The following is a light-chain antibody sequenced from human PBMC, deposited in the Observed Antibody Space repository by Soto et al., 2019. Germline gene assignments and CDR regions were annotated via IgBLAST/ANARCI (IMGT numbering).Light chain of an antibody. J-gene: IGLJ3*02. CDR1: SSNIGNNL. CDR3: GTWDISLSAHWV. Sequence: QSVLTQPPSVSAAPGQKVTISCSGSSSNIGNNLVSWYQQLPGTAPKVLIYENNKRPSGSPDRFSGSKSGTSATLGITGLQTGDEAEYYCGTWDISLSAHWVFGGGTKLTVL. V-gene: IGLV1-51*02. CDR2: ENN.